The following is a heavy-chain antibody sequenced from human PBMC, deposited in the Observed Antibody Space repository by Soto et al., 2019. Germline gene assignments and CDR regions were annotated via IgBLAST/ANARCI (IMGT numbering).Heavy chain of an antibody. CDR1: GFTFRSSA. J-gene: IGHJ5*02. Sequence: EVQLLESGGGLVQPGGSLRLSCAASGFTFRSSAMSWVRQAPGKGLEWVSSISSSSSYIYYADSVKGRFTISRDNAKNSLYLQMNSLRAEDTAVYYCARARDIVVVVAASPGAWFDPWGQGTLVTVSS. CDR2: ISSSSSYI. V-gene: IGHV3-21*01. D-gene: IGHD2-15*01. CDR3: ARARDIVVVVAASPGAWFDP.